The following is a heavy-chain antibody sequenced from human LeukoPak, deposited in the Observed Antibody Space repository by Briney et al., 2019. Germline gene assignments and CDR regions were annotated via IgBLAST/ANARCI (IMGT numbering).Heavy chain of an antibody. CDR3: AKTNLGYCSSTSCYGNDY. V-gene: IGHV3-30*18. D-gene: IGHD2-2*01. Sequence: PGGSLRLSCAASGFTYSSYGMHWVRQAPGKGLEWVAVISYDGSNKYYADSVKGRFTISRDNSKNTLYLQMNSLRAEDTAVYYCAKTNLGYCSSTSCYGNDYWGQGTLVTVSS. CDR2: ISYDGSNK. J-gene: IGHJ4*02. CDR1: GFTYSSYG.